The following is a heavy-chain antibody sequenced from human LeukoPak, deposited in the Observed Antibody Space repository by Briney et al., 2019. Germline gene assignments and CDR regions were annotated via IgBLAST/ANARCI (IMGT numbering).Heavy chain of an antibody. CDR3: AKVRWIQLWLRWFDP. CDR2: IRGSGGST. CDR1: GFTFSSYA. D-gene: IGHD5-18*01. V-gene: IGHV3-23*01. J-gene: IGHJ5*02. Sequence: GGSLRLSCAASGFTFSSYAMSWVRQAPGKGLEWVSAIRGSGGSTYYADSVKGRFTISRDNSKNTLYLQMNSLRAEDTAVYYCAKVRWIQLWLRWFDPWGQGTLVTVSS.